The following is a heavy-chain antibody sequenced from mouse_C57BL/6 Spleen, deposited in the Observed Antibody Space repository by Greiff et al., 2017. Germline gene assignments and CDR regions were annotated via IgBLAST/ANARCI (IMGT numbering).Heavy chain of an antibody. Sequence: VQRVESGPGLVQPSQSLSITCTVSGFSLTSYGVHWVRQSPGKGLEWLGVIWSGGSTDYNAAFISRLSISKDNSKSQVFFKMNSLQADDTAIYYCARKGYYCNIYAMGYWGQGTSVTVSS. J-gene: IGHJ4*01. V-gene: IGHV2-2*01. D-gene: IGHD2-1*01. CDR3: ARKGYYCNIYAMGY. CDR2: IWSGGST. CDR1: GFSLTSYG.